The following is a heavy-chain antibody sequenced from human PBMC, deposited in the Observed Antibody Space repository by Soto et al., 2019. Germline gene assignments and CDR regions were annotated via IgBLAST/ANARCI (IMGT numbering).Heavy chain of an antibody. J-gene: IGHJ5*02. CDR1: GYTFTSYD. V-gene: IGHV1-8*01. Sequence: GASVKVSCKASGYTFTSYDINWVRQATGQGLEWMGWMNPNSGNTGYAQKFQGRVTMTRNTSISTAYMELSSLRSEDTAVYYCARGQDHIVVVVAATGWFDPWGQGTLVTVSS. D-gene: IGHD2-15*01. CDR2: MNPNSGNT. CDR3: ARGQDHIVVVVAATGWFDP.